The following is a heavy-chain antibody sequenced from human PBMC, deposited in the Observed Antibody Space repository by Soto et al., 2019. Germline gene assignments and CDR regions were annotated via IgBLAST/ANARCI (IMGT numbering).Heavy chain of an antibody. D-gene: IGHD6-19*01. CDR1: GFTFSSYA. J-gene: IGHJ4*02. V-gene: IGHV3-23*01. CDR2: ISGSGGST. CDR3: AKDIAVAGLVERVG. Sequence: EVQLLESGGGLVQPGGSPRLSCAASGFTFSSYAMSWVRQAPGKGLEWVSAISGSGGSTYYADSVKGRFTISRDNSKNTLYLQMNSLRAEDTAVYYCAKDIAVAGLVERVGWGQGTLVTVSS.